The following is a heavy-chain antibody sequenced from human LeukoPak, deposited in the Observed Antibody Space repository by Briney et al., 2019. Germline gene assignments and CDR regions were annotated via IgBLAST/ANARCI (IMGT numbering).Heavy chain of an antibody. CDR2: IRADSRRA. CDR1: GFSFADYA. D-gene: IGHD2/OR15-2a*01. V-gene: IGHV3-43*02. J-gene: IGHJ6*02. Sequence: PGGSLRLSCAASGFSFADYAMHWVRQAPGEGLEWVSLIRADSRRAYYADSVNARFTTSRDNSKNSLYLQMNSLRTDDTALYYCGTWAFYHGLDVWGQGTTVTVSS. CDR3: GTWAFYHGLDV.